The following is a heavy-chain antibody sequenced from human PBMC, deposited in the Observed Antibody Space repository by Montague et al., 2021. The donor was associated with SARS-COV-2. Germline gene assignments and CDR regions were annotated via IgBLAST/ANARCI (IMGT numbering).Heavy chain of an antibody. CDR2: IYNSGST. CDR3: AGVAPRYDSITIFGVVIPDCFDP. D-gene: IGHD3-3*01. CDR1: GGSISSYY. V-gene: IGHV4-59*01. J-gene: IGHJ5*02. Sequence: SETLSLTCTVSGGSISSYYWSWIWQPQGQRQELIGYIYNSGSTNYHSNLKSRVTISVDTYKNQYSLKLSSVTAADTAVYYCAGVAPRYDSITIFGVVIPDCFDPWGQGTLVTVSS.